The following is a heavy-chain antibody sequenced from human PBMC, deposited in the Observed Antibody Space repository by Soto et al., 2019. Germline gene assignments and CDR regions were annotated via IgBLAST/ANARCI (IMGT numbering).Heavy chain of an antibody. CDR2: VSYDGRQK. V-gene: IGHV3-30*18. Sequence: QVQLVESGGGVVQPGRSLRLSCAASGFPFSTYAMHWVRQAPGKGLEWVAVVSYDGRQKYHGDSVKGRFSISRDNSKNTLYLQMNGLRVEDSAIYYCAKAAVQYFDWLSGGIDSWGQGTLVTVSS. CDR3: AKAAVQYFDWLSGGIDS. D-gene: IGHD3-9*01. CDR1: GFPFSTYA. J-gene: IGHJ4*02.